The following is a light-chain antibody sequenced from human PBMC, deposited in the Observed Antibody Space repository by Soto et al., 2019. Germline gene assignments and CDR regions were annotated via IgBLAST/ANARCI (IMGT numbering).Light chain of an antibody. CDR3: QQYDSYSKT. V-gene: IGKV1-5*01. CDR1: ESISYW. J-gene: IGKJ2*01. Sequence: DIQLTQSPSTLTASVGDRVTIGCRASESISYWLAWYQQKPGKAPKLLIYDASSLRSGVPSRFSGSGSGTEFTLTISTLQPDDFATYYCQQYDSYSKTLGQWTQLEIK. CDR2: DAS.